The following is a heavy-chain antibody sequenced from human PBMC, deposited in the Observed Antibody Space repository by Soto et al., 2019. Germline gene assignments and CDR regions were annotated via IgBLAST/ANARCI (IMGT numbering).Heavy chain of an antibody. CDR1: GGSISNYY. CDR3: ARLGGYYQAFDQ. J-gene: IGHJ4*02. D-gene: IGHD2-21*02. CDR2: IYYSGST. V-gene: IGHV4-59*08. Sequence: PSETLSLTCTVSGGSISNYYWSWIRQPPGKGLEWIGYIYYSGSTNYNPSLKSRVTISLDTSKNQFSLKLNSVTAADTAVYYCARLGGYYQAFDQWGQGSLVTVSS.